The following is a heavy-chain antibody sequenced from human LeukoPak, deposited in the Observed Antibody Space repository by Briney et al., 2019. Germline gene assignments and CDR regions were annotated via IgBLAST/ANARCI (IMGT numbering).Heavy chain of an antibody. CDR1: CGSISRYY. V-gene: IGHV4-59*01. Sequence: SETPSPTRTVSCGSISRYYWGWVREPPREGLGWIGYIYYSGSTNYNPSLKSRVTISVDTSKNQFSLKLSSVTAADTAVYYCARATVPYYFDYWGQGTLVTVPS. CDR2: IYYSGST. CDR3: ARATVPYYFDY. J-gene: IGHJ4*02. D-gene: IGHD4-17*01.